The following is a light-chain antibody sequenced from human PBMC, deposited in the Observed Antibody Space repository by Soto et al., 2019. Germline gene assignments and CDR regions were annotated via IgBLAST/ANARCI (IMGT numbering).Light chain of an antibody. V-gene: IGLV2-14*01. Sequence: QSVLTQPASVSGSPGQSITISCTGTSSDVGGYNYVSWYQLHPGKAPKLMVYEVSNRPSGVSNRSSGSKSGNTASLTISGLQAEDEADYYCSSYTSSTAYVFGTGTKVTVL. CDR1: SSDVGGYNY. CDR3: SSYTSSTAYV. J-gene: IGLJ1*01. CDR2: EVS.